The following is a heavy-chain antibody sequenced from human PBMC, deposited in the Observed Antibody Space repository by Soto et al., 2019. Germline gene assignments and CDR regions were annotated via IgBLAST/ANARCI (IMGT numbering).Heavy chain of an antibody. CDR3: KRDGSGSYD. D-gene: IGHD3-10*01. V-gene: IGHV3-15*01. CDR2: IKSKTDGGTT. CDR1: GFTLSNAW. J-gene: IGHJ4*02. Sequence: EVPLVESGGGLVKQGGSLRLSCAASGFTLSNAWMSWVRQAPGTGLEWVGRIKSKTDGGTTDYAAPVKGRFTISRADSKNTLYLQMHSLKTEDTAVYYCKRDGSGSYDWGQGTLVTFSS.